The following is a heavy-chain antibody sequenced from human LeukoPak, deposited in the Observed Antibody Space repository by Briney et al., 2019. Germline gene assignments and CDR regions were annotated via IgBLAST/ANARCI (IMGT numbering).Heavy chain of an antibody. V-gene: IGHV3-9*01. CDR3: AKGLGIVVVPAAMAFDP. D-gene: IGHD2-2*01. Sequence: GRSLRLSCAASGFTFDDYAMHWVRQAPGKGLEWLSGISWNRGSIGYADSVKGRFNISRDNAKNSLYLQMNSLRAEDPALYYCAKGLGIVVVPAAMAFDPWGQGTLVTVSS. CDR1: GFTFDDYA. CDR2: ISWNRGSI. J-gene: IGHJ5*02.